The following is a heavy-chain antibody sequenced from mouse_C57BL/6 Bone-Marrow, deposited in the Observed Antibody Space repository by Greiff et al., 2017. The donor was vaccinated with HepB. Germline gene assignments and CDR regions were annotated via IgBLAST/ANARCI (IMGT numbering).Heavy chain of an antibody. J-gene: IGHJ3*01. CDR3: TRQDYYGNYDWFAY. V-gene: IGHV6-6*01. D-gene: IGHD2-1*01. CDR1: GFTFSDAW. Sequence: EVHLVESGGGLVQPGGSMKLSCAASGFTFSDAWMDWVRQSPEKGLEWVAEIRNKANNHATYYAESVKGRFTISRDDSKSSVYLQMNSLRAEDTGIYYCTRQDYYGNYDWFAYWGQGTLVTVSA. CDR2: IRNKANNHAT.